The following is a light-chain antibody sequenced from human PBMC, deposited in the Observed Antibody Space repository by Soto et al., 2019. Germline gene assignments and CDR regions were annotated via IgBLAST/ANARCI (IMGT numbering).Light chain of an antibody. CDR3: MQALQTPLT. CDR1: QSLLHSNGYNY. V-gene: IGKV2-28*01. CDR2: LGS. Sequence: DLVMTQSPLSLPVTPGEPASISCRSSQSLLHSNGYNYLDWYLKKPGQSPQLLIYLGSNRASGVPDRFSGSGSGTEFTLTISRVEVEDVGVYYCMQALQTPLTFGGGTKVEIK. J-gene: IGKJ4*01.